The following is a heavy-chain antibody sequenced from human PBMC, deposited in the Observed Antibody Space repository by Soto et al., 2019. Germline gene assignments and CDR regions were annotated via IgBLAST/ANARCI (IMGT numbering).Heavy chain of an antibody. CDR1: GGSFSGYY. D-gene: IGHD5-18*01. CDR2: INHSGST. J-gene: IGHJ4*02. Sequence: LSLTCAVYGGSFSGYYWSWIRQPPGKGLEWIGEINHSGSTNYNPSLKSRVTISVDTSKNQFSLKLSSVTAADTAVYYCARMGRRGYSYGLDYWGQGTLVTVSS. V-gene: IGHV4-34*01. CDR3: ARMGRRGYSYGLDY.